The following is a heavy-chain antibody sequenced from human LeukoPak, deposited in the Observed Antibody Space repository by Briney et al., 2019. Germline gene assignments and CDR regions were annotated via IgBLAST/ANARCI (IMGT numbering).Heavy chain of an antibody. V-gene: IGHV3-23*01. J-gene: IGHJ6*02. Sequence: GGSLRLSCAASGFTFSSYAMSWVRQAPGKGLEWVSSIGGSGGSTYYADSVKGRFTISRDNSKNTLYLQMNSLRAEDTALYYCAKDIRQLGYYGMDVWGQGTTVTVSS. CDR2: IGGSGGST. D-gene: IGHD2-21*01. CDR3: AKDIRQLGYYGMDV. CDR1: GFTFSSYA.